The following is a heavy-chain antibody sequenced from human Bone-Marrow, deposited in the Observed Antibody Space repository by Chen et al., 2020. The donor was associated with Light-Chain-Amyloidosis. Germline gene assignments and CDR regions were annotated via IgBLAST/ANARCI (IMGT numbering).Heavy chain of an antibody. V-gene: IGHV4-39*01. CDR3: ARHPRREAANAFDI. D-gene: IGHD1-26*01. Sequence: QLQLQESGPGLVKPSETLSLTCTVSGGSISSSSYYWGWIRQPPGKGLEWIGSIYYSGGTYYNPSLKSRVTISVDTTKNQFSLKLSSVTAADTAVYYCARHPRREAANAFDIWGQGTMVTVSS. CDR2: IYYSGGT. J-gene: IGHJ3*02. CDR1: GGSISSSSYY.